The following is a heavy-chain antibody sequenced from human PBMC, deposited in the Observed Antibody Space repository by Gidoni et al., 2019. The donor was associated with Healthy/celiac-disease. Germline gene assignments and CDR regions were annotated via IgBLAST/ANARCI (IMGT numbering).Heavy chain of an antibody. Sequence: QVQLVESGGGVVXPRRSLRLFCAASGXPFSSYAMHWVRLAPGKGVEWVAVISYDGSNKXDADSVKGXFTISRDNSKXXLYXXXNXXXAEXXXVYXXXRXXXELXXXGAXXXWGXXTM. CDR3: XRXXXELXXXGAXXX. V-gene: IGHV3-30-3*01. CDR2: ISYDGSNK. D-gene: IGHD1-26*01. CDR1: GXPFSSYA. J-gene: IGHJ3*01.